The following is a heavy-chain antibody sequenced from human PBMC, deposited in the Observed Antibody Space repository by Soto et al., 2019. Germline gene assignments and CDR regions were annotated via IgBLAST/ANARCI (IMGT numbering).Heavy chain of an antibody. V-gene: IGHV1-69*06. D-gene: IGHD4-4*01. CDR2: VIPIFGTA. J-gene: IGHJ4*02. CDR1: GGTFSRDA. CDR3: ARGPRLTTGSEFDC. Sequence: SVQVSFPASGGTFSRDALSWVRQAPGQGLEWMGGVIPIFGTANYAQKFQGRVTITADKSTSTAYMELSSLRSEDTAVYYWARGPRLTTGSEFDCWGQGTRGTVSS.